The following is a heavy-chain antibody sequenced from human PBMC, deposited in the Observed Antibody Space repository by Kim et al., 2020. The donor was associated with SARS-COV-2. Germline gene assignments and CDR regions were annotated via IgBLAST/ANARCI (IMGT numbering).Heavy chain of an antibody. D-gene: IGHD5-18*01. CDR3: TSTPNVDTTMALTA. Sequence: GGSLRLSCAASGFTFSGSAKHWVRQASGKGLEWVGRIRSKANSYATVYAASVKGRFTISRDDSKNTAYLQMNSLETEDTAVYYCTSTPNVDTTMALTAWGQGTLVTVSS. CDR2: IRSKANSYAT. J-gene: IGHJ4*02. V-gene: IGHV3-73*01. CDR1: GFTFSGSA.